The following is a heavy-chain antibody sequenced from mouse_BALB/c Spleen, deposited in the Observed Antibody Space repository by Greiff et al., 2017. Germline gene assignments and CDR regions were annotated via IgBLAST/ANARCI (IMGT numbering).Heavy chain of an antibody. CDR1: GFTFSSYA. V-gene: IGHV5-6-5*01. Sequence: EVHLVESGGGLVKPGGSLKLSCAASGFTFSSYAMSWVRQTPEKRLEWVASISSGGSTYYPDSVKGRFTISRDNARNILYLQMSSLRSEDTAMYYCARATPYDYDPGFDYWGQGTTLTVSS. CDR3: ARATPYDYDPGFDY. D-gene: IGHD2-4*01. CDR2: ISSGGST. J-gene: IGHJ2*01.